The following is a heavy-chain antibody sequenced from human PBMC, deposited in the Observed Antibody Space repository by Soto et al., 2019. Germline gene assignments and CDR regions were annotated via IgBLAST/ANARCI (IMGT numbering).Heavy chain of an antibody. J-gene: IGHJ6*02. CDR2: ISWDGGST. CDR3: ARLYSSSMDV. V-gene: IGHV3-43*01. CDR1: GFTFDDYT. Sequence: GGSLRLSCAASGFTFDDYTMHWVRQAPGKGLEWVSLISWDGGSTYYADSVKGRFTISRDNSKNSLYLQMNSLRTEDTALYYCARLYSSSMDVWRQGTTVTVSS. D-gene: IGHD5-18*01.